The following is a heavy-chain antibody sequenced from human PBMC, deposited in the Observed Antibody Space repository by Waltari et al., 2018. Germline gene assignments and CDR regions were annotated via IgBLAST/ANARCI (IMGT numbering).Heavy chain of an antibody. CDR1: GGSISSDY. CDR2: IYYSGST. D-gene: IGHD3-3*01. V-gene: IGHV4-59*01. CDR3: ARSSRDFWSGYYYYYYYMDV. J-gene: IGHJ6*03. Sequence: QVQLQESGPGLVNPSETLSLTCTVSGGSISSDYWRWIRQPPGKGLEWIGYIYYSGSTNYNPSLKSRVTISVDTSKNQFSLKLSSVTAADTAVYYCARSSRDFWSGYYYYYYYMDVWGKGTTVTVSS.